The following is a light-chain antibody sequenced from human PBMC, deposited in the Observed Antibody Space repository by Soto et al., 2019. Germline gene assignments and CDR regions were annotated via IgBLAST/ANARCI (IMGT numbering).Light chain of an antibody. Sequence: EIVLTQSPATLSLSPGERTTLSCRASQSISSYLAWYLQKPGQAPRLLIYDASTRATGIPDRFSGSGSETDFSLTISRLESEDFAVYYCQLYDNSPLYTFGQGTKLEIK. CDR3: QLYDNSPLYT. CDR2: DAS. V-gene: IGKV3-20*01. J-gene: IGKJ2*01. CDR1: QSISSY.